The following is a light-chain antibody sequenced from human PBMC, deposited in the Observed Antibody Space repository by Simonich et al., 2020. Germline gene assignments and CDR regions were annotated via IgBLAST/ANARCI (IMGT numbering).Light chain of an antibody. Sequence: FMLTQPPSVSQSPGKTVTISCTPSSGSNARNYVQWYPQRPGSAPTTVIYVDNQRPSGVPDRFSGSIDSSSNSASLTISGLKTEDEADYYCQSYDSSSWVFGGGTKLTVL. CDR2: VDN. CDR3: QSYDSSSWV. CDR1: SGSNARNY. V-gene: IGLV6-57*03. J-gene: IGLJ3*02.